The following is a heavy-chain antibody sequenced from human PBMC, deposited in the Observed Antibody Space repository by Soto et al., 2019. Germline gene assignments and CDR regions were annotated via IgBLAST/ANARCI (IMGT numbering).Heavy chain of an antibody. Sequence: PSQTLSLTCAIPGDSVSSNSAAWNWIRQSPSRGLEWLGRTYYRSKWYNDYAVSVKSRITINPDTSKNQFSLQLDSVTPEDTALYYCARVPGCSPKQCLNYGMDVWGQGTTVTVSS. CDR3: ARVPGCSPKQCLNYGMDV. J-gene: IGHJ6*02. CDR1: GDSVSSNSAA. D-gene: IGHD2-2*01. CDR2: TYYRSKWYN. V-gene: IGHV6-1*01.